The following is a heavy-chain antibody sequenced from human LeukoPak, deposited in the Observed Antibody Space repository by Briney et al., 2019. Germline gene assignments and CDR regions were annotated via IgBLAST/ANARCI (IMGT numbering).Heavy chain of an antibody. CDR1: GFTFSSYT. J-gene: IGHJ4*02. D-gene: IGHD1-26*01. Sequence: GGSLRLSCAASGFTFSSYTMNWVPGAPEKGLERVSSISSSSSYLYYADSVKGRFTIHREDAKNSLYLQMYMLRAEDTAVYYCARVLRSCQHGVPVFDNWGQGTLVTVSS. CDR2: ISSSSSYL. V-gene: IGHV3-21*01. CDR3: ARVLRSCQHGVPVFDN.